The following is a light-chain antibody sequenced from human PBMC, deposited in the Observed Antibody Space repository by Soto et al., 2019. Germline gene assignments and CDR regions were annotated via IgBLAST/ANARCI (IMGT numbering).Light chain of an antibody. Sequence: EIVMTQSPATLSVSPGERATLSCRASQSVGGNLAWYQQRPGQAPRLLIYDASNRATGIPARFSGSGSGTDFTLTISSLEPEDCAVYYCQQCSNWPRTFGQGTKVDIK. CDR2: DAS. CDR3: QQCSNWPRT. J-gene: IGKJ1*01. CDR1: QSVGGN. V-gene: IGKV3-11*01.